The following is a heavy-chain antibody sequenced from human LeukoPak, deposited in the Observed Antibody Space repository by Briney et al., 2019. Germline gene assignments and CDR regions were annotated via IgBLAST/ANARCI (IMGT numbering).Heavy chain of an antibody. V-gene: IGHV4-38-2*02. CDR1: DYSISSGYF. CDR2: IFHTGSS. J-gene: IGHJ5*02. CDR3: ARDLGLTISDNWFDP. Sequence: SETLSLTCTVSDYSISSGYFWPWIRQPPGKGLEWIGSIFHTGSSYYNPSLKSPVPISVDTSKNQFSLELSSVTAADTAVYYCARDLGLTISDNWFDPWGQGTLVTVSS. D-gene: IGHD3-3*01.